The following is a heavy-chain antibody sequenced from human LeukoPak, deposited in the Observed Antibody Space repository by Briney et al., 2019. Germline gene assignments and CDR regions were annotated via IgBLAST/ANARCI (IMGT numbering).Heavy chain of an antibody. Sequence: ASVKVSCKASGGTFSSYAISWVRQAPGQGLEWMGGIIPIFGTANYAQKFQGRVTITADESTSTAYMELSSLRSEDTAVYYCARPRGYSGYDYGYWGQGTLVTVSS. D-gene: IGHD5-12*01. CDR1: GGTFSSYA. CDR2: IIPIFGTA. V-gene: IGHV1-69*13. J-gene: IGHJ4*02. CDR3: ARPRGYSGYDYGY.